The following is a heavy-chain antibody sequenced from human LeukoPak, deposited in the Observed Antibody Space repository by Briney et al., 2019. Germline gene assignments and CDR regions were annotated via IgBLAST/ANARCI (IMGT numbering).Heavy chain of an antibody. J-gene: IGHJ3*02. CDR2: IYYSGST. D-gene: IGHD3-9*01. CDR1: GGSISSSSYY. CDR3: ARKDDYDILTGYYPNDAFDI. V-gene: IGHV4-39*07. Sequence: PSETLSLTCTVSGGSISSSSYYWGWIRQPPGKGLEWIGSIYYSGSTYYNPSLKSRVTISVDTSKNQFSLKLSSVTAADTAVYYCARKDDYDILTGYYPNDAFDIWGQGTMVTVSS.